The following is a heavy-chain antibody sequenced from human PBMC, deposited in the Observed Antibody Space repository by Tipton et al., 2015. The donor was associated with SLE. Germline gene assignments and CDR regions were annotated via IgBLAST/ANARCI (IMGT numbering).Heavy chain of an antibody. V-gene: IGHV4-61*02. Sequence: TLSLTCTVSGGSISSGSYYWSWIRQPAGKGLEWIGRIYTSGSTNYNPSLKSRVTILVDTSKNQFSLKLSSVTAADTAVYYCARDLTGLGFDYWGQGTLVTVSS. CDR3: ARDLTGLGFDY. J-gene: IGHJ4*02. CDR2: IYTSGST. CDR1: GGSISSGSYY. D-gene: IGHD1-20*01.